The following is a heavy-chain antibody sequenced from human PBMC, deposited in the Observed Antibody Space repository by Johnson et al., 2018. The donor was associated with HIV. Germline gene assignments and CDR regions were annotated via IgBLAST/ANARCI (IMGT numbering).Heavy chain of an antibody. Sequence: VQLVESGGGLVQPGGSLRLSCAASGFIFSRSWMHWVRQVPGKGLVWVSRSNSDGSRTTYADSVKGRFTISRDNAKNTLYLQMNSLRAEDTAVYYCARERIGYSSSGDAFDIWGQGTMVTVSS. J-gene: IGHJ3*02. CDR3: ARERIGYSSSGDAFDI. CDR1: GFIFSRSW. CDR2: SNSDGSRT. D-gene: IGHD6-13*01. V-gene: IGHV3-74*01.